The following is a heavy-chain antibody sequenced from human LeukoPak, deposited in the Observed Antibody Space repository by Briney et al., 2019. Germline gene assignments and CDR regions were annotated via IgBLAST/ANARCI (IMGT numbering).Heavy chain of an antibody. J-gene: IGHJ4*02. V-gene: IGHV4-34*01. CDR2: INHSGST. Sequence: SETLSLTCAVYGGSFSGYYWTWIRQAPGKGLEWIGEINHSGSTNYNPSLKSRVTISVDTSKNQFSLKLSSVTAADTAVYYCATSGAVTPFFDYWGQGTLVTVSS. CDR3: ATSGAVTPFFDY. D-gene: IGHD4-17*01. CDR1: GGSFSGYY.